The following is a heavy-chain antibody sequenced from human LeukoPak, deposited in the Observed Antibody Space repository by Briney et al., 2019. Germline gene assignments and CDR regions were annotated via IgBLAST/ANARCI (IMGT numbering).Heavy chain of an antibody. Sequence: PGGSLRLSCAASGFTFDDYAMHWVRQAPGKGLEWVSGISGNSGSIGYADSVKGRFTISRDNAKNSLYLQMNSLRAEDTALYYCAKDIGSSGWYADYWGQGTLVTVSS. CDR2: ISGNSGSI. J-gene: IGHJ4*02. V-gene: IGHV3-9*01. D-gene: IGHD6-19*01. CDR3: AKDIGSSGWYADY. CDR1: GFTFDDYA.